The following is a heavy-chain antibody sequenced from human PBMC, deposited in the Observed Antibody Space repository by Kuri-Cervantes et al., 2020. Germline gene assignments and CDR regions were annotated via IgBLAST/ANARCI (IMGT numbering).Heavy chain of an antibody. V-gene: IGHV3-53*01. CDR2: IYSGGST. Sequence: GESLKISCKGSGYSFTSYWIGWVRQAPGKGLEWVSVIYSGGSTYYADSVKGRFTISRDNSKNTLYLQMNSLRAEDTAVYYCAREAVTTYYYYGMDVWGQGTTVTVSS. D-gene: IGHD4-17*01. CDR3: AREAVTTYYYYGMDV. CDR1: GYSFTSYW. J-gene: IGHJ6*02.